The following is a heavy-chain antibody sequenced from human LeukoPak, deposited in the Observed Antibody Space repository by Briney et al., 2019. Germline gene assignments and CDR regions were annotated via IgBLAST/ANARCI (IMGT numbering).Heavy chain of an antibody. Sequence: ASVKVSCKASGYILSSYYMHWVRQAPGQGLEWMGIINPSGGSTNYAQKFQGRVTMTRDMSTSTVYMEVSSLRSEDTAVYYCAREKVGAASVDYWGQGTLVTVSS. CDR3: AREKVGAASVDY. D-gene: IGHD1-26*01. J-gene: IGHJ4*02. V-gene: IGHV1-46*01. CDR1: GYILSSYY. CDR2: INPSGGST.